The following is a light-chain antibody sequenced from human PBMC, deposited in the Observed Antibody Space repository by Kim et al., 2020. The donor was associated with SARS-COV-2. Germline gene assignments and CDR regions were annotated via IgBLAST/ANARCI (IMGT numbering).Light chain of an antibody. V-gene: IGLV2-14*03. CDR1: SSNIGSYNY. CDR2: DVN. Sequence: QSALTQPASVSGSPGQSISISCTGTSSNIGSYNYVSWHQQHPGKAPKLMIYDVNKRPSGISSRFSGSKSGSTASLTISGLQAEDEADYYCSSFTTMSTLVFGGGTKVTVL. J-gene: IGLJ3*02. CDR3: SSFTTMSTLV.